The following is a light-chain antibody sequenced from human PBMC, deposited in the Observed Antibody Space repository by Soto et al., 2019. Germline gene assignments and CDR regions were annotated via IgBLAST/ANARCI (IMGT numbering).Light chain of an antibody. CDR2: EVS. Sequence: QSALTQPPSASGSPGQSVTISCTGTSSDIGGYNYVSWYQQHPGKAPKLIIYEVSKRPSGVPDRFSGSKSGNTASLTVSGLQAEDEADYYCTAWDDSLRGWMFGGGTKLTVL. V-gene: IGLV2-8*01. J-gene: IGLJ3*02. CDR1: SSDIGGYNY. CDR3: TAWDDSLRGWM.